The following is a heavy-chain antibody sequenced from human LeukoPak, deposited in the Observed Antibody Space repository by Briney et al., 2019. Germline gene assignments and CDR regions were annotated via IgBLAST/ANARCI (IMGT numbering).Heavy chain of an antibody. J-gene: IGHJ5*02. V-gene: IGHV3-30*04. CDR3: AREDRSANWFGP. CDR1: GFTFSSYA. CDR2: ISYDGSNK. Sequence: PGGSLRLSCAASGFTFSSYAMHWVRQAPGKGLEWVAVISYDGSNKYYADSVKGRFTISRDNSKNTLYLQMNSLRAEDTAVYYCAREDRSANWFGPWGQGTLVTVSS.